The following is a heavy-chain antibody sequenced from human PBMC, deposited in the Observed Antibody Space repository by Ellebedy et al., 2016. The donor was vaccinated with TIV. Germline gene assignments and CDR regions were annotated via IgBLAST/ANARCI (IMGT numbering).Heavy chain of an antibody. J-gene: IGHJ4*02. V-gene: IGHV3-21*01. CDR1: GFTFSSYA. CDR2: ISDSSTYI. CDR3: ARAETGYCSSASCYLDLDS. Sequence: GESLKISXAASGFTFSSYAMNWVRQAPGKGLEWVTSISDSSTYIHYADSMRGRFTISRDNTKYSLYLQMNILRAEDTAVYYCARAETGYCSSASCYLDLDSWGQGTLVTVSS. D-gene: IGHD2-2*01.